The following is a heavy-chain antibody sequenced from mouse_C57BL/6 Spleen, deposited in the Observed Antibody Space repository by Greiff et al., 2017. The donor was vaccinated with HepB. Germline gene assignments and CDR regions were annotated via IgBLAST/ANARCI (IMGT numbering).Heavy chain of an antibody. CDR3: ARYKLADYFDY. Sequence: EVQLVESGGGLVQPGGSLSLSCAASGFTFTDYYMSWVRQPPGKALEWLGFIRNKANGYTTEYSASVKGRFTISRDNSQSILYLQMNALRAEDSATYYCARYKLADYFDYWGQGTTLTVSS. J-gene: IGHJ2*01. V-gene: IGHV7-3*01. CDR1: GFTFTDYY. CDR2: IRNKANGYTT.